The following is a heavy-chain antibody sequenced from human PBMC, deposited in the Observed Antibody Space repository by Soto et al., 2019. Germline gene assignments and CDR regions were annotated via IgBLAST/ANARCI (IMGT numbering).Heavy chain of an antibody. CDR3: ARGSYPRRGPYCAGDCYAN. CDR2: ISYDGSNK. CDR1: GFTFSSYS. V-gene: IGHV3-30*03. J-gene: IGHJ4*02. Sequence: SLRLSCAASGFTFSSYSMNWVRQAPGKGLEWVAVISYDGSNKYYADSVKGRFTISRDNSENTLYLQMNSLRVEDTALYYCARGSYPRRGPYCAGDCYANWGQGTLVTVSS. D-gene: IGHD2-21*02.